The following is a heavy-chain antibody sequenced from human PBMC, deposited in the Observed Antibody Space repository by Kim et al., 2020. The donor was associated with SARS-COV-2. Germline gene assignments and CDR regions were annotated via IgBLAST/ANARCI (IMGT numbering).Heavy chain of an antibody. CDR2: IWYDGSNK. Sequence: GGSLRLSCAASGFTFSSYGMHWVRQAPGKGLEWVAFIWYDGSNKYYADSVKGRFTISRDNSKNTLYLQMNSLRAEDTAVYYCARDGLWVDRALDYWGQGTMVTVSS. CDR1: GFTFSSYG. V-gene: IGHV3-33*01. D-gene: IGHD3-10*01. J-gene: IGHJ4*02. CDR3: ARDGLWVDRALDY.